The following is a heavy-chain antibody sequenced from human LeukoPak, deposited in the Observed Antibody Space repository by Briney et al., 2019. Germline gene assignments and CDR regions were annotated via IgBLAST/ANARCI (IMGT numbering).Heavy chain of an antibody. CDR2: INPNSGGT. CDR1: GYTFTGYY. D-gene: IGHD3-22*01. Sequence: ASVKVSCKASGYTFTGYYMHWVRQAPGQGLEWMGWINPNSGGTNYAQRFQGRVTMTRDTSISTAYMELSRLRSDDTAVYYCARDGTDYDSSGYYYYYYYMDVWGKGTTVTVSS. V-gene: IGHV1-2*02. CDR3: ARDGTDYDSSGYYYYYYYMDV. J-gene: IGHJ6*03.